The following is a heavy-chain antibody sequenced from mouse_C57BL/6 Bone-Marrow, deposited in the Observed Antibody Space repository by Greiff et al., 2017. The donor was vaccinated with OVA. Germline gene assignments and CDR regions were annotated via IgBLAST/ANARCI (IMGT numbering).Heavy chain of an antibody. CDR2: IDPENGDT. V-gene: IGHV14-4*01. Sequence: VQLQQPGAELVKPGASVKLSCKASGYTFTSYWMHWVKQRPGRGLEWIGWIDPENGDTEYASKFQGKATITADTSSNTAYLQLSSLTSEDTAVYYCTTNYWGQGTTLTVSS. J-gene: IGHJ2*01. CDR1: GYTFTSYW. CDR3: TTNY.